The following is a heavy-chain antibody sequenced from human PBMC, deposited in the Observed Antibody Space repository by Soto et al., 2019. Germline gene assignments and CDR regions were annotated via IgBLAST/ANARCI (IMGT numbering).Heavy chain of an antibody. CDR3: AKADYDFWGGRFYFNY. Sequence: GGSLRLSCAASGFTLSDYAMSWVRQAQGKGPEWVSGISGRAGSEYYADSVKGRFTISRDNSKNTLYLEMNSLRAEDTAVYYCAKADYDFWGGRFYFNYWGPGTLVTVSS. CDR2: ISGRAGSE. CDR1: GFTLSDYA. J-gene: IGHJ4*02. V-gene: IGHV3-23*01. D-gene: IGHD3-3*01.